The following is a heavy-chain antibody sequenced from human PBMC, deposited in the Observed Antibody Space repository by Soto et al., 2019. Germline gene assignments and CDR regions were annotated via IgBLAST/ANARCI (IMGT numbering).Heavy chain of an antibody. CDR3: ARGAARDF. Sequence: QVQLLQSGAEVKKPGASVKVSCTASGYTFTDYYLHWVRQAPGHGLEWMGWINPNSGGTNYAQKFQGWVTRTTDTSVSTAYMELRGLKSDDTAVYYCARGAARDFWGQGTLVTVSS. J-gene: IGHJ1*01. CDR2: INPNSGGT. V-gene: IGHV1-2*04. CDR1: GYTFTDYY. D-gene: IGHD6-6*01.